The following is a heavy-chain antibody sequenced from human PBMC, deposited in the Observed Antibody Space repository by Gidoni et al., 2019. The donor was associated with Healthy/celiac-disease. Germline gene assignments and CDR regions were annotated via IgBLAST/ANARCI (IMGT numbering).Heavy chain of an antibody. D-gene: IGHD1-26*01. CDR1: GFTFSSYE. J-gene: IGHJ3*02. CDR2: ISSSGSTI. CDR3: ARESGSPADAFDI. V-gene: IGHV3-48*03. Sequence: EVQLVESGGGLVQPGGSLRLSCAASGFTFSSYEMNWVRQAPGKGLEWVSYISSSGSTIYYADSVKGRFTISRDNAKNSLYLQMNSLRAEDTAVYYCARESGSPADAFDIWGQGTMVTVSS.